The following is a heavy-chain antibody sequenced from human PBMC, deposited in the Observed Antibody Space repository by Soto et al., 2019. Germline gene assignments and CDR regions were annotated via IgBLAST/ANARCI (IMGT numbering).Heavy chain of an antibody. Sequence: EVQVVESGGGLVQPGESLRVSCVGSGFTFRSYWMSWVRQAPGKGLKWVANIRPEGNEKYYVDSVKGRFIISRDNAKNSVFLQMNSLRVEDTAVYFCAREEGATVANNWFDSWGQGTLVTVSS. CDR1: GFTFRSYW. D-gene: IGHD4-17*01. CDR2: IRPEGNEK. V-gene: IGHV3-7*03. CDR3: AREEGATVANNWFDS. J-gene: IGHJ5*01.